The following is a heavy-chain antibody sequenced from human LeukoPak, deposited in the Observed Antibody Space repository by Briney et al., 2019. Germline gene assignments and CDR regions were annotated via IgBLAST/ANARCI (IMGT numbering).Heavy chain of an antibody. J-gene: IGHJ4*02. CDR2: ISGSGGST. CDR3: AKDPRVAAAGGGFDY. Sequence: GGSLRLSCAASGFTFSSYAMGWVRQAPGKGLEWVSSISGSGGSTYYADSVKGRFTISRDISKNTLYLQMNSLRAEDTAVYYCAKDPRVAAAGGGFDYWGQGTLVTVSS. D-gene: IGHD6-13*01. CDR1: GFTFSSYA. V-gene: IGHV3-23*01.